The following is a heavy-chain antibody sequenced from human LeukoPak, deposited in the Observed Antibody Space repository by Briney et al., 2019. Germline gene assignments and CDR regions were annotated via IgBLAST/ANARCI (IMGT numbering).Heavy chain of an antibody. CDR2: ISYDGSDK. J-gene: IGHJ6*03. V-gene: IGHV3-30*03. Sequence: GGSLRLSCEASGFTFNTYAMHWVRQPPGKGLEWVALISYDGSDKIYTDSVKGRFTISRDNSESTLYLQMDSLRGDDAAVYYCARGPKGGSSSYYYYYMDVWGKGTTVTVSS. CDR1: GFTFNTYA. D-gene: IGHD6-6*01. CDR3: ARGPKGGSSSYYYYYMDV.